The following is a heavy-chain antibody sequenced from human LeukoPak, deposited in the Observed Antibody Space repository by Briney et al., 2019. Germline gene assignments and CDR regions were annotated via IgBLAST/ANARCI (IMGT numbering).Heavy chain of an antibody. CDR1: GFTFSSYG. J-gene: IGHJ4*02. Sequence: PGRSLRLSCAASGFTFSSYGMHWVRQAPGKGLEWVAVISYDGSNKYYADSVKGRFTISRDNSKNTLYLQMNSLRAEDTAVYYCAKDPLSRYYYDSSGHYWGQGTLVTVSS. D-gene: IGHD3-22*01. V-gene: IGHV3-30*18. CDR3: AKDPLSRYYYDSSGHY. CDR2: ISYDGSNK.